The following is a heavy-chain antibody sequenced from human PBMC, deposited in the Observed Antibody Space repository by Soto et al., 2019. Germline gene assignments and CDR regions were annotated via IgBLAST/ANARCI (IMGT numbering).Heavy chain of an antibody. CDR3: ARDRGRAVAGTGLDY. J-gene: IGHJ4*02. V-gene: IGHV3-33*01. CDR2: IWYDGSNK. Sequence: QVQLVESGGGVVQPGRSLRLSCAASGFTFSSYGMHWVRQAPGKGLEWVAVIWYDGSNKYYADSVKGRFTISRDNSKNTLYLQMNSLRAEDTAVYYCARDRGRAVAGTGLDYWGQGTLVTVSS. CDR1: GFTFSSYG. D-gene: IGHD6-19*01.